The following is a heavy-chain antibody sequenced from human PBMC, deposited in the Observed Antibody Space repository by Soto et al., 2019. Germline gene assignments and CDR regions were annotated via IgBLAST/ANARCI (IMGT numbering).Heavy chain of an antibody. J-gene: IGHJ6*02. D-gene: IGHD3-16*01. Sequence: QVQLVQSGAEVKKPGSSVKVSCKASGGTFSSYAISWVRQAPGQGLEWMGGIIPIFGTANYAQKFQGRVTITAEESTSTAYIELSSISYEDTTGYSCASGVMATFECYYYGMDFWGQGTTVTVSS. CDR1: GGTFSSYA. V-gene: IGHV1-69*12. CDR2: IIPIFGTA. CDR3: ASGVMATFECYYYGMDF.